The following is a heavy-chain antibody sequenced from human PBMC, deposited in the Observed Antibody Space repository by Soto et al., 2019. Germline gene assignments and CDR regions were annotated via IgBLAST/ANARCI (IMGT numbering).Heavy chain of an antibody. V-gene: IGHV3-48*02. CDR1: GFSFRDHS. D-gene: IGHD2-21*02. CDR2: VSSSSENI. J-gene: IGHJ4*01. Sequence: GGSLRLSCVGSGFSFRDHSMNWVRQPPGKGLQWISYVSSSSENIYYADSVKGRFTVSRDNAKNTLFLQMNSLRDDDSAIYYCARLPKGSVVTGWGQGSLVTVSS. CDR3: ARLPKGSVVTG.